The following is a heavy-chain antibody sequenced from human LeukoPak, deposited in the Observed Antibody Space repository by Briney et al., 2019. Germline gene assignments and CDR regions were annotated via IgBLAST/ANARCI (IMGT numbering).Heavy chain of an antibody. CDR2: IRSKAYGGTT. Sequence: PGRSLRLSCTASGFTFGDYAMSWVRQAPGKGLEWVGFIRSKAYGGTTEYAASLKGRFTISRDDSKSIAYLQMNSLKTEDTAVYYCTRVGLLWFGALDYWGQGTLVTVSS. V-gene: IGHV3-49*04. J-gene: IGHJ4*02. CDR1: GFTFGDYA. CDR3: TRVGLLWFGALDY. D-gene: IGHD3-10*01.